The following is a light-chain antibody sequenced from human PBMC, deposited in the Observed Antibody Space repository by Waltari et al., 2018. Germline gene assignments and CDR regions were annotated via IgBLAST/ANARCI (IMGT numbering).Light chain of an antibody. CDR3: SSYTNSNTYV. V-gene: IGLV2-14*01. CDR1: SSDIGAYNF. CDR2: EVS. Sequence: QSALTQPASVSVSPGQSITISCTGSSSDIGAYNFVSWYQQPPGKAPKLLIYEVSSRPSGVSHRFCGSKSGNTASLTISGLQTEDETDYYCSSYTNSNTYVFGGGTKLTVL. J-gene: IGLJ3*02.